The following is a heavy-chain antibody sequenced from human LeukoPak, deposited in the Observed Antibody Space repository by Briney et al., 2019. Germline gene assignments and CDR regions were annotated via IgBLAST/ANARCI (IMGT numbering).Heavy chain of an antibody. J-gene: IGHJ4*02. CDR3: ARVSGGNSNSILY. CDR1: GYTFTSYG. CDR2: ISAYNGNT. V-gene: IGHV1-18*01. D-gene: IGHD6-6*01. Sequence: ASVKVSCKASGYTFTSYGISWVRQAPGQGLEWMGWISAYNGNTNYAQKLQGRVTMTRDTSTSTVYMDLSSLRSEDTAVYYCARVSGGNSNSILYWGQGTLVTVSS.